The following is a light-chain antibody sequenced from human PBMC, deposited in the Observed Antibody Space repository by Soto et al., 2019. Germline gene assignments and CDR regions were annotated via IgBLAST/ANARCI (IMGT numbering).Light chain of an antibody. J-gene: IGKJ4*01. Sequence: EIVLTQSPATLSLSPGERATLSCRASQSVSNYLSWYQQKPGKAPSLLIYDASNRATAIPARISGGGSGTDVTLTISSREREDFTVYYCQQRSNRPRLTFGGGTKVEIK. CDR2: DAS. CDR1: QSVSNY. CDR3: QQRSNRPRLT. V-gene: IGKV3-11*01.